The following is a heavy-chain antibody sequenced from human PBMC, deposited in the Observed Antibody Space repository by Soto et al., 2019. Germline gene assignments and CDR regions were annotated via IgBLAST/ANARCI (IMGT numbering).Heavy chain of an antibody. CDR2: ISVYNGNT. CDR3: ARDIGYSSGYYTDP. V-gene: IGHV1-18*01. Sequence: ASVKVSCKASGYTFPSFGITLVRQAPGQGLEWMGWISVYNGNTKYAQKFQGRVTMTTDTSTSTAYMELRSLTSDDTAVYYCARDIGYSSGYYTDPWGQGTLVTVSS. J-gene: IGHJ5*02. CDR1: GYTFPSFG. D-gene: IGHD3-22*01.